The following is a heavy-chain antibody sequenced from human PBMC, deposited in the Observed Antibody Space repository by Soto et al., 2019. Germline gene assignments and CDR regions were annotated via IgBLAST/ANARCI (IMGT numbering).Heavy chain of an antibody. D-gene: IGHD3-10*01. J-gene: IGHJ4*02. CDR3: AREKGVRHYYGSGTPATAADY. V-gene: IGHV1-69*08. CDR2: IIPILGIA. CDR1: GGTFSSYT. Sequence: QVQLVQSGAEVKKPGSSVKVSCKASGGTFSSYTISWVRQAPGQGLEWMGRIIPILGIANYAQKFQGRVTITADKSTSTAYMELSSLRSEDTAVYYCAREKGVRHYYGSGTPATAADYWGQGTLVTVSS.